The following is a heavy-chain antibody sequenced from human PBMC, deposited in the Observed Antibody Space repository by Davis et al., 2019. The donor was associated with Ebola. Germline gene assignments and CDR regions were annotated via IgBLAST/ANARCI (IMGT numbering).Heavy chain of an antibody. Sequence: PGGSLRLSCAAFGFTFSSYWMSWVRQAPGKGLEWVPNIKQDGSEKYYVDSVKGRFTISRDNAKNSLYLQMNSLRAEDTAVYYCARDFPEIVGAIFSDYYFDYWGQGTLVTVSS. CDR3: ARDFPEIVGAIFSDYYFDY. CDR2: IKQDGSEK. CDR1: GFTFSSYW. V-gene: IGHV3-7*03. D-gene: IGHD1-26*01. J-gene: IGHJ4*02.